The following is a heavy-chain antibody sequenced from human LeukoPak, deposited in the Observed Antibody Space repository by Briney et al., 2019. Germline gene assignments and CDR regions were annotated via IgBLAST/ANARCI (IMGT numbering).Heavy chain of an antibody. CDR1: GFTFSSYS. D-gene: IGHD5-12*01. Sequence: QPGGSLRLSCAASGFTFSSYSMNWVRQAPGKGLEWVAHINKDGSEEHYMDSVKARFTISRDNAKNSLSLQMNSLRAEDTAVYYCVRDGGVSGYDLLDYWGQGTLVTVSS. CDR2: INKDGSEE. J-gene: IGHJ4*02. V-gene: IGHV3-7*01. CDR3: VRDGGVSGYDLLDY.